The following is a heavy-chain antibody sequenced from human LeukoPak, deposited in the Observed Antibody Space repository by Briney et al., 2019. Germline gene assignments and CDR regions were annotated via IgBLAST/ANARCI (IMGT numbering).Heavy chain of an antibody. Sequence: GGSLRLSCAASGFTFSSYGMSWVRQAPGKGLEWVSSISSSSSYIYYADSVKGRFTISRDNAKNSLYLQMNSLRAEDTAVYYCARDRVDTAMDYYYYYYMDVWGKGTTVTVSS. J-gene: IGHJ6*03. CDR2: ISSSSSYI. CDR3: ARDRVDTAMDYYYYYYMDV. D-gene: IGHD5-18*01. V-gene: IGHV3-21*01. CDR1: GFTFSSYG.